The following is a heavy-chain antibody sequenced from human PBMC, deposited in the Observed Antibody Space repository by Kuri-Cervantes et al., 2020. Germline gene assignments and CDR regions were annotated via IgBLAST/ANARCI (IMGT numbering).Heavy chain of an antibody. CDR3: ARDSSITMVRGVISNGMDV. D-gene: IGHD3-10*01. J-gene: IGHJ6*02. Sequence: GESLKISCAASGFTVSSNYMSWVRQAPGKGLEWVSVIYSGGSTYYADSVKGRFTISRDNAKNSLYLQMNSLRDEDTAVYYCARDSSITMVRGVISNGMDVWGQGTTVTVSS. V-gene: IGHV3-53*01. CDR1: GFTVSSNY. CDR2: IYSGGST.